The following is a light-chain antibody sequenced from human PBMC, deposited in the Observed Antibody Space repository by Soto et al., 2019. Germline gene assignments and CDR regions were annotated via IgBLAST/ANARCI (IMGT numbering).Light chain of an antibody. J-gene: IGKJ1*01. CDR1: QSVSSSY. V-gene: IGKV3-20*01. CDR3: QHYCLSPT. Sequence: EIVLTQSPGTLSLSPGERATLSCRASQSVSSSYLAWYQQKPGQAPRLLIYGASSRATSIPDRFSGIESGTDFTLTIIRLEPENFEVYYCQHYCLSPTFGKGTKVEIK. CDR2: GAS.